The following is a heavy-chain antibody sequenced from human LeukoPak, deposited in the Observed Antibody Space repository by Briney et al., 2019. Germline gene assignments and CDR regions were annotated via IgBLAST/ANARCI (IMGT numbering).Heavy chain of an antibody. CDR1: GYTFTSYY. J-gene: IGHJ4*02. D-gene: IGHD3-10*01. Sequence: ASVKVSCKASGYTFTSYYMHWVRQAPGQGLEWMGIINPSGGSTSYAQKFQGRVTMTRDMSTSTVYMELSSLRSEDTAVYYCARVRVSFGGDYWGQGTPVTVSS. CDR2: INPSGGST. CDR3: ARVRVSFGGDY. V-gene: IGHV1-46*01.